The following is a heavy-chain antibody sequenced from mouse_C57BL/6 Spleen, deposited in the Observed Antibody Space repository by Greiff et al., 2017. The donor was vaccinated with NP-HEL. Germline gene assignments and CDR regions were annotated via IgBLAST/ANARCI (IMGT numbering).Heavy chain of an antibody. CDR1: GYTFTSYW. CDR3: ARRHYYGSSYLCDY. CDR2: IHPNSGST. Sequence: QVQLQQPGAELVKPGASVKLSCKASGYTFTSYWMHWVKQRPGQGLEWIGMIHPNSGSTNYNEKFKSKATLTVDKSSSTAYMQLSSLTSEDSAVYYCARRHYYGSSYLCDYWGQGTTLTVSS. J-gene: IGHJ2*01. D-gene: IGHD1-1*01. V-gene: IGHV1-64*01.